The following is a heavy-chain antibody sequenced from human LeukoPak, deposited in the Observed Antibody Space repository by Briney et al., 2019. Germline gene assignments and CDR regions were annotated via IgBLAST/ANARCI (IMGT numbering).Heavy chain of an antibody. Sequence: GGYLRLSCAASGFTFSSYEMNWVRQAPGKGLEWVSYISSSGSTIYYADSVKGRFTISRDNAKNSLYLQMNSLRAEDTAVYYCARERYSGYEDAFDIWGQGTMVTVSS. J-gene: IGHJ3*02. CDR3: ARERYSGYEDAFDI. CDR1: GFTFSSYE. CDR2: ISSSGSTI. V-gene: IGHV3-48*03. D-gene: IGHD5-12*01.